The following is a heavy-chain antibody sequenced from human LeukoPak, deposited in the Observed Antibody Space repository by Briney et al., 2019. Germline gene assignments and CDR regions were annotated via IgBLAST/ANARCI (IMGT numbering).Heavy chain of an antibody. J-gene: IGHJ5*02. CDR3: AKGPFDYDSSGYYYVGDRFDP. CDR2: ISGSGGST. D-gene: IGHD3-22*01. V-gene: IGHV3-23*01. Sequence: HPGGSLRLSCAAPGFTFSSYAMSWVRQAPGKGLEWVSAISGSGGSTYYADSVKGRFTISRDNSKNTLYLQMNSLRAEDTAVYYCAKGPFDYDSSGYYYVGDRFDPWGQGTLVIVSS. CDR1: GFTFSSYA.